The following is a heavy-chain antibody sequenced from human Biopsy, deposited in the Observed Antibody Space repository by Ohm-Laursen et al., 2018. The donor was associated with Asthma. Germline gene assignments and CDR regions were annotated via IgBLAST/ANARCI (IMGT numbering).Heavy chain of an antibody. J-gene: IGHJ5*02. CDR1: PGSINDYY. Sequence: SETLSLTWPVSPGSINDYYWNWIRRFPRKGLGWIGYVHSSGSTRFNPSLKSRVTVSVDTSVDQVSLKLSSASASDTAIYYCARATSTWSQSGPHFFDHWGPGTLVTVSS. CDR3: ARATSTWSQSGPHFFDH. CDR2: VHSSGST. V-gene: IGHV4-59*01. D-gene: IGHD6-13*01.